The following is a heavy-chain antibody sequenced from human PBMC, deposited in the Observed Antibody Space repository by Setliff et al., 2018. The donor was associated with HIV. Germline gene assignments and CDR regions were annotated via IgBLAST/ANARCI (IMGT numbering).Heavy chain of an antibody. J-gene: IGHJ5*02. CDR3: VIAHGGLGGGAWFDP. CDR2: IRHTGGT. D-gene: IGHD2-15*01. Sequence: SETLSLTCTVPGGSIISYPKYWGWIRQPPGKGLEWLAGIRHTGGTYYYPWDTYYNPSLKSRVTITVETSKNQISLKVTSVTASDTAVDYCVIAHGGLGGGAWFDPWGQGTLVTVSS. CDR1: GGSIISYPKY. V-gene: IGHV4-39*01.